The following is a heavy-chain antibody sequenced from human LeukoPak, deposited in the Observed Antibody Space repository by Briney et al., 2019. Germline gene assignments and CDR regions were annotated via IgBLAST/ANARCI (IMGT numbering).Heavy chain of an antibody. CDR2: IYHSGST. CDR1: GYSISSGYY. Sequence: PSETLSLTCIVSGYSISSGYYWGWIRQPPGKGLEWIGSIYHSGSTHYNPSLKSRVTVSVDTSKNQISLKLNSVTAADTAVYYCARESEHCSSTSCSTYFDYWGQGTLVTVSS. J-gene: IGHJ4*02. CDR3: ARESEHCSSTSCSTYFDY. V-gene: IGHV4-38-2*02. D-gene: IGHD2-2*01.